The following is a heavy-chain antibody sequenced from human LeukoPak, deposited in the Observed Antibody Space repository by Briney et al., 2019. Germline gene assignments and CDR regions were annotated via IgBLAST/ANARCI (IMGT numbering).Heavy chain of an antibody. V-gene: IGHV3-30-3*01. Sequence: GGSLRLSCAASGFTFSSYAMHWVRQAPGKGLEWGAVISYDGSDKYYADSVKGRFTISRDNSKNTLYLQMNSLRAEDMALYYCAKDIRATYPGALDYWGQGTLVTVSS. CDR3: AKDIRATYPGALDY. D-gene: IGHD1-26*01. CDR2: ISYDGSDK. CDR1: GFTFSSYA. J-gene: IGHJ4*02.